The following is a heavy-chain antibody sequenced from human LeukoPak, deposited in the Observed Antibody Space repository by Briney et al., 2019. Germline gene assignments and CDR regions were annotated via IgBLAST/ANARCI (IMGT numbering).Heavy chain of an antibody. V-gene: IGHV3-11*04. CDR2: ISSSGNTT. CDR3: ARDGGSAWFLDY. CDR1: GFTFSDNY. D-gene: IGHD6-19*01. J-gene: IGHJ4*02. Sequence: GGSLRLSCAASGFTFSDNYMSWIRQAPGKGLEWVSYISSSGNTTYNADSVKGQFSITRDNAKNSLYLQMNSLRAEDTAVYCCARDGGSAWFLDYWGQGTLVTVSS.